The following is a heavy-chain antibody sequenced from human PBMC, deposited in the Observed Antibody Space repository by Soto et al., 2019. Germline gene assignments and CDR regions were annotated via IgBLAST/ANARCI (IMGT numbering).Heavy chain of an antibody. V-gene: IGHV3-23*01. CDR2: LSASGATT. J-gene: IGHJ6*02. D-gene: IGHD1-26*01. CDR1: GFTFSTYA. Sequence: EVQLLESGGGLVQPGGSLRLSCAASGFTFSTYAMTWVRQAPGKGLRWVSALSASGATTYHADSVKGRFTISRDNSENTLYLQMNSLRAEDTAVYYCANGLSGRQYYYYGMDVWGQGTTVTVSS. CDR3: ANGLSGRQYYYYGMDV.